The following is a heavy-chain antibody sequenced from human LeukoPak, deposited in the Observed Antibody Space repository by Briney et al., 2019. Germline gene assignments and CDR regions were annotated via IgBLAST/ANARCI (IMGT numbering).Heavy chain of an antibody. V-gene: IGHV3-23*01. Sequence: GGSLRLSCAASGFTFATYGMSWVRQAPGKGLEWVSVVGDSADTTHYADSVKGRFFISRDNSKNTVHLQMNSLRAEDTAVYYCAKDSFTVVRGVGSDDGFAVWGQGTMVIVSS. CDR1: GFTFATYG. J-gene: IGHJ3*01. D-gene: IGHD3-10*01. CDR3: AKDSFTVVRGVGSDDGFAV. CDR2: VGDSADTT.